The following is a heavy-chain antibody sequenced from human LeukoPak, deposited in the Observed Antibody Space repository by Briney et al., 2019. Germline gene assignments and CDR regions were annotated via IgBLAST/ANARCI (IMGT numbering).Heavy chain of an antibody. CDR2: LYDSGST. V-gene: IGHV4-39*01. CDR3: ARRFVNSSGYYYDDY. CDR1: GGSISSGSYY. D-gene: IGHD3-22*01. J-gene: IGHJ4*02. Sequence: RPSETLSLTCTVSGGSISSGSYYWDWIRQPPGKGLEWIGNLYDSGSTHYNPSLRSRVTISADTSKNQFSLKLSSVTAADTAVYFCARRFVNSSGYYYDDYWGQGTLVTVSS.